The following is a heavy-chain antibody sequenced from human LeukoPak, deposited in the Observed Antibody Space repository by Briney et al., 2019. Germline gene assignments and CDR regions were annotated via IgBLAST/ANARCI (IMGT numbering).Heavy chain of an antibody. Sequence: PSETLSLTCAVYGGSFSGYYWSWIRQPPGKGLEWIGEINHSGSTHYNPSLKSRVTISVDTSKNQFSLKLSSVTAADTAVYYCARRRASWFGEFHWFDPWGQGTLVTVSS. CDR2: INHSGST. V-gene: IGHV4-34*01. CDR1: GGSFSGYY. CDR3: ARRRASWFGEFHWFDP. J-gene: IGHJ5*02. D-gene: IGHD3-10*01.